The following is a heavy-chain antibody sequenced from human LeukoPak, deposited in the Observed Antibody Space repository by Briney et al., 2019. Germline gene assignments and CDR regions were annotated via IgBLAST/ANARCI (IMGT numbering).Heavy chain of an antibody. J-gene: IGHJ3*02. D-gene: IGHD4-17*01. CDR3: ATGDYGAFDI. CDR2: ISSSSSYI. Sequence: GGSLRLSCAASGFTFSSYWMSWVRHAPGKGLEWVSSISSSSSYIYYADSVKGRFTISRDNAENSLYLQMNSLRAEDTAVYYCATGDYGAFDIWGQGTMVTVSS. V-gene: IGHV3-21*01. CDR1: GFTFSSYW.